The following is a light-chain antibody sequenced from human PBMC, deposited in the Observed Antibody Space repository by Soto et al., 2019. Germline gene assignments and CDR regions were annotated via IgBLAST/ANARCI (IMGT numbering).Light chain of an antibody. Sequence: VMTQSPATLSVSPGDTATLSCRSSQNVHINLAWYQQKPGQAPTLLIYGVSARAPGVPARFRGTGSGTEFTLTIRNLQSEDFGVYYCQQYETWPRTFGQGTKVAIQ. CDR2: GVS. V-gene: IGKV3-15*01. J-gene: IGKJ2*01. CDR3: QQYETWPRT. CDR1: QNVHIN.